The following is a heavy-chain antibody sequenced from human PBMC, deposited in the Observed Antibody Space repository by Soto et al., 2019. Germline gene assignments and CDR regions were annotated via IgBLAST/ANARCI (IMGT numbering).Heavy chain of an antibody. CDR2: INDRGSI. CDR1: GGSFSGYY. Sequence: QVQLQQWGAGPLRPLETLSLTCGGSGGSFSGYYWAWIRQPPGKGLAWIGEINDRGSINYNPSLKSRVSISVDTSKNHYSLNLRSVTAADTAVYYCARESHDILTGPPWVWYFDLWGRGTLVTVSS. CDR3: ARESHDILTGPPWVWYFDL. J-gene: IGHJ2*01. D-gene: IGHD3-9*01. V-gene: IGHV4-34*01.